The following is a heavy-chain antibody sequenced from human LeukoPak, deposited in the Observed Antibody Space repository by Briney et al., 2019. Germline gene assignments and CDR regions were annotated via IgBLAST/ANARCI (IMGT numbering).Heavy chain of an antibody. CDR1: GYPFDTYW. J-gene: IGHJ4*02. CDR3: ARRQGCSSTSCPPDY. D-gene: IGHD2-2*01. Sequence: GESLKISCKGSGYPFDTYWIGWVRQTPGKGLEWMGIINPLDSDTRYSPSFQGQVTFSADKSITTAYLQWSSLAASDTAMYYCARRQGCSSTSCPPDYWGQGTLVTVSP. V-gene: IGHV5-51*01. CDR2: INPLDSDT.